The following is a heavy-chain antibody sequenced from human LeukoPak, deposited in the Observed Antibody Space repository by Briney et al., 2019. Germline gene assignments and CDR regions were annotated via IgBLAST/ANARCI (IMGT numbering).Heavy chain of an antibody. CDR3: ARGKSPPDSSGLDY. J-gene: IGHJ4*02. V-gene: IGHV3-21*01. Sequence: PGGSLRLSCAASGFTFSSYSMNWVRQAPGKGLEWVSSISSSSSYIYYADSVKGRFTISRDNAKNSLYLQMNSLRAEVTAVYYCARGKSPPDSSGLDYWGQGTLVTVSS. CDR2: ISSSSSYI. CDR1: GFTFSSYS. D-gene: IGHD3-22*01.